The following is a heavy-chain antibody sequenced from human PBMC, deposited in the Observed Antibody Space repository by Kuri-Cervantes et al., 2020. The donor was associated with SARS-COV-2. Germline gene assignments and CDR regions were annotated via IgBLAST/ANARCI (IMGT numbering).Heavy chain of an antibody. CDR1: GYSIDGGGYY. D-gene: IGHD6-13*01. V-gene: IGHV4-38-2*02. Sequence: GSLRLSCTVSGYSIDGGGYYWGWIRQPPGKGLEWIGSIYHSGSTYYNPSLKSRVTISVDTSKNQFSLKLSSVTAAGTAVYYCARVPIAAPVYWGQGTLVTVSS. CDR3: ARVPIAAPVY. CDR2: IYHSGST. J-gene: IGHJ4*02.